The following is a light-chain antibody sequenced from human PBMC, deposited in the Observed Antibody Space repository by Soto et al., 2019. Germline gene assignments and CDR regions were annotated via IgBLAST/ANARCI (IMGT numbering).Light chain of an antibody. CDR1: QSVSSTY. Sequence: EIVLTQSPATLSSFPGDRVTLSCRASQSVSSTYLAWYQQKPGQAPRLLIYGASSRATGIPDRFSGSGSGTDFTLTISSLEPEDFAVYYCQQRSNWPPWTFGQGTKVDIK. J-gene: IGKJ1*01. CDR2: GAS. V-gene: IGKV3D-20*02. CDR3: QQRSNWPPWT.